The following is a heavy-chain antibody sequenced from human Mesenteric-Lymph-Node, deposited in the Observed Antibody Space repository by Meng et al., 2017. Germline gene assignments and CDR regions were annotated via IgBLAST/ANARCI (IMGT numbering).Heavy chain of an antibody. CDR2: ISASSSYI. CDR3: ARSSSSGWRPLGY. D-gene: IGHD6-19*01. CDR1: GFTFSSYW. V-gene: IGHV3-21*01. J-gene: IGHJ4*02. Sequence: LSLTCAASGFTFSSYWMSWVRQAPGKGLEWVSSISASSSYIYYADSVKGRFTISKDNAKNTLYLQMNSLRAEDTAVYYCARSSSSGWRPLGYWGQGTLVTVSS.